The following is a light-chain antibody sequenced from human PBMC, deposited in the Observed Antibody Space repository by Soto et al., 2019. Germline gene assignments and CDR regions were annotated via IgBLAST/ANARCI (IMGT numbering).Light chain of an antibody. V-gene: IGLV2-14*01. CDR2: DVS. CDR3: SSSTSSSTLLYV. J-gene: IGLJ1*01. CDR1: SSDVGGYNY. Sequence: QSALTQPASVSGSPGQSITISCTGTSSDVGGYNYVSWYQQHPGKAPKLMIYDVSNRPSGVSNRFSGSKSGNTASLTISGRQAEDEADYYCSSSTSSSTLLYVFGTGTKLTVL.